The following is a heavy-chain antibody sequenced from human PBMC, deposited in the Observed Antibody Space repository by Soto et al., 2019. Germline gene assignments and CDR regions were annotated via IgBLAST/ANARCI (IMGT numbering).Heavy chain of an antibody. CDR1: GFTFSSYS. Sequence: SLRLSFAASGFTFSSYSMNWVRQAPGKGLEWVSSISSSSSYIYYADSVKGRFTISRDNAKNSLYLQMNSLRAEDTAVYYCARYSSSTHWFDPWGQGTLVSVSS. J-gene: IGHJ5*02. CDR3: ARYSSSTHWFDP. CDR2: ISSSSSYI. D-gene: IGHD6-6*01. V-gene: IGHV3-21*01.